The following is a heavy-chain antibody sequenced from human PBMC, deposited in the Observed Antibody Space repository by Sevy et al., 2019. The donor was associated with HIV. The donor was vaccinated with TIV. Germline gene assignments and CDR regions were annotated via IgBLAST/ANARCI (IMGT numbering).Heavy chain of an antibody. Sequence: ASVKVSCKASGGTFSSYAISWVRQAPAQGLEWMGGIIPIFGTANYAQKFQGRVTITADESTSTTYMELSSLRSEETAVYYCARSVVPAAAMLPRYYGMDVWGQGTTVTVSS. CDR2: IIPIFGTA. CDR1: GGTFSSYA. D-gene: IGHD2-2*01. CDR3: ARSVVPAAAMLPRYYGMDV. V-gene: IGHV1-69*13. J-gene: IGHJ6*02.